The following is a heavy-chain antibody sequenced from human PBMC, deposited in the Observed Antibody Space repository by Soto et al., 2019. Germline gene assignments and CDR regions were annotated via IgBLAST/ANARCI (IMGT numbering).Heavy chain of an antibody. D-gene: IGHD6-13*01. CDR1: GYTFTSYG. J-gene: IGHJ6*03. CDR2: ISAYNGNT. V-gene: IGHV1-18*01. CDR3: AREGLLGSSSWQFYYYMDV. Sequence: ASVKVSCKASGYTFTSYGISWVRQAPGQGLEWMGWISAYNGNTNYAQKLQGRVTMTTDTSTSTAYMELRSLRSDDTAVYYCAREGLLGSSSWQFYYYMDVWGKGTTVTVSS.